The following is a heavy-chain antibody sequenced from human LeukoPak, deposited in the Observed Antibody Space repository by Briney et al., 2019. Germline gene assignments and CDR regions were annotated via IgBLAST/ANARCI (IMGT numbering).Heavy chain of an antibody. CDR1: GGSISSYL. J-gene: IGHJ6*02. D-gene: IGHD2-2*01. Sequence: SGTLSVTRNVSGGSISSYLWSWVRPPAGEGLEWIGRIYTSGSTNYNPSLKSRVTMSVDTSKNQFSLKLSSVTAADTAVYYCARDSPLRGCSSTSCYPSYYYGMDVWGQGTTVTVSS. CDR3: ARDSPLRGCSSTSCYPSYYYGMDV. V-gene: IGHV4-4*07. CDR2: IYTSGST.